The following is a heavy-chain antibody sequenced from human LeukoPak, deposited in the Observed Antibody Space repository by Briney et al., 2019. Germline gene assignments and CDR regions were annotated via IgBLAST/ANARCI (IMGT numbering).Heavy chain of an antibody. CDR3: AKNDCSGGSCDLPSWVTYFDY. J-gene: IGHJ4*02. CDR1: GFTFSSYA. D-gene: IGHD2-15*01. CDR2: ISGSGGST. V-gene: IGHV3-23*01. Sequence: GGSLRLACAASGFTFSSYAMSWDRQAPGKGLEWVSAISGSGGSTYYADSVKGRFTISRDNSKNTLSLQMNSLRAEDTAVYYCAKNDCSGGSCDLPSWVTYFDYWGQGTLVTVSS.